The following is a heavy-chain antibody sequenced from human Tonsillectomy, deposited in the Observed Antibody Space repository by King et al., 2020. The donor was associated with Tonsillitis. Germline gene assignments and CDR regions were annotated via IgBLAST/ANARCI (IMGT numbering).Heavy chain of an antibody. J-gene: IGHJ4*02. CDR1: GYTFTGYY. V-gene: IGHV1-2*02. CDR2: INPNSGGT. Sequence: QLVQSGAEVKKPGASVKVSCKASGYTFTGYYMHWVRQAPGQGLEWMGWINPNSGGTNYAQKFQGRVTMTRDTSISTAYMELSRLRSDDTAVYYRARGEYSSGWYASDFDYWGQGTLVTVSS. D-gene: IGHD6-19*01. CDR3: ARGEYSSGWYASDFDY.